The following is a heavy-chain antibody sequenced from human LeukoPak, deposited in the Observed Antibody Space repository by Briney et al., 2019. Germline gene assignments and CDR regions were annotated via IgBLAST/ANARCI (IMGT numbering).Heavy chain of an antibody. V-gene: IGHV4-4*07. CDR2: IYGSGST. D-gene: IGHD2-2*01. J-gene: IGHJ4*02. CDR3: AREGRSSTSGY. CDR1: GGSISTYY. Sequence: PSESLSLTCTVSGGSISTYYWSWIRQPAGKGLEWIGRIYGSGSTNYNPSLKSRVTMSVDTSKNQFSLRLSSVTAADTAVYYCAREGRSSTSGYWGQGTLVTVSS.